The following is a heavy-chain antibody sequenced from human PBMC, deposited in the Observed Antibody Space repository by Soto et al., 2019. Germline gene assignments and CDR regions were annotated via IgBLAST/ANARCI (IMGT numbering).Heavy chain of an antibody. CDR1: GFTVSSNY. CDR3: ARETRGSSSWYYYYGMDV. CDR2: IYSGGST. J-gene: IGHJ6*02. Sequence: GGSLRLSCAASGFTVSSNYMSWVRQAPGKGLEWVSVIYSGGSTYYADSVKGRFTISRDNSKNTLYLQMNSLRAEDTAVYYCARETRGSSSWYYYYGMDVWGQGTTVTVS. V-gene: IGHV3-53*01. D-gene: IGHD6-13*01.